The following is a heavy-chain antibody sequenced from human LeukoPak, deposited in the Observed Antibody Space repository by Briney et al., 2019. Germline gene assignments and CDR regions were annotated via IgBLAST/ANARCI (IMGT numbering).Heavy chain of an antibody. D-gene: IGHD4-17*01. CDR3: ARGRPPHDYGTLFDY. V-gene: IGHV4-59*01. CDR2: IYYSGST. Sequence: SETLSLTCTVSGGAITGYYWSWIRQPPGKGLEWIGYIYYSGSTNYNPSLKSRVTMSVDTSEKQFSLKLSSVTAADTAVYYCARGRPPHDYGTLFDYWGQGTLVTVSS. J-gene: IGHJ4*02. CDR1: GGAITGYY.